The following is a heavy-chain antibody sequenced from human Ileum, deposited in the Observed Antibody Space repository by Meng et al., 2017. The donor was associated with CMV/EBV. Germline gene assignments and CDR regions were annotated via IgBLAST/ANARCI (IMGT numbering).Heavy chain of an antibody. D-gene: IGHD1-20*01. CDR2: IYTSEST. CDR3: AGGAITGTTEVPFDY. J-gene: IGHJ4*02. CDR1: GGSISSGSYY. V-gene: IGHV4-61*02. Sequence: QLPRQGSGPGLVKPSQTLSSPCTVSGGSISSGSYYWSWIRQPAGKGLEWIGRIYTSESTNYNPSLKSRVTISVDTSKNQFSLKLSSVTATDTAVYYCAGGAITGTTEVPFDYWGQGTLVTVSS.